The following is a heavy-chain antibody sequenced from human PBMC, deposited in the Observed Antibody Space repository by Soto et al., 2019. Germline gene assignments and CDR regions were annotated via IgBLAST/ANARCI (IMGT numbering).Heavy chain of an antibody. V-gene: IGHV1-69*13. Sequence: SVKVSCKASGGSFGKSAINWVRQTPGQGLECLGGFIPVYRTLNYAQKFQGRVTITADESTGTAYMTLSSLASDDTAVYYCATGVIWIGYFTVDSWGQGTRVTVYS. CDR2: FIPVYRTL. J-gene: IGHJ4*02. CDR1: GGSFGKSA. CDR3: ATGVIWIGYFTVDS. D-gene: IGHD3-3*01.